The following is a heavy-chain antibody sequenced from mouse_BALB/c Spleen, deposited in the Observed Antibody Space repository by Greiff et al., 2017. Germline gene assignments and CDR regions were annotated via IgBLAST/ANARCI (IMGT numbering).Heavy chain of an antibody. D-gene: IGHD1-1*01. J-gene: IGHJ3*01. Sequence: EVQLQQSGAELVRSGASVKLSCTASGFNIKDYYMHWVKQRPEQGLEWIGWIDPENGDTEYAPKFQGKATMTADTSSNTAYLQLSSLTSEDTAVYYCNAGVLRFAWFAYWGQGTLVTVSA. CDR3: NAGVLRFAWFAY. CDR1: GFNIKDYY. V-gene: IGHV14-4*02. CDR2: IDPENGDT.